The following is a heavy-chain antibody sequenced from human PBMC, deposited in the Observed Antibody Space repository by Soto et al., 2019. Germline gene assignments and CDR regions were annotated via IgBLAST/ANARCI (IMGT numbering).Heavy chain of an antibody. V-gene: IGHV3-30*18. J-gene: IGHJ4*02. D-gene: IGHD2-2*01. Sequence: QVQLVESGGGVVQPGRSLRLSCAASGFTFSSYGMHWVRQAPGKGLEWVAVISYDGSNKYYADSVKGRFTISRDNSKNTLYLQMNSLRAEDTAVYYCAKGDLVLVRAAVIGYFDYWGQGTLVTVSS. CDR1: GFTFSSYG. CDR3: AKGDLVLVRAAVIGYFDY. CDR2: ISYDGSNK.